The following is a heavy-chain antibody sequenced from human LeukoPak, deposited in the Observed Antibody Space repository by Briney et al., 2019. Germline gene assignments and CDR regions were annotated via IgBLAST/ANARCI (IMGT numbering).Heavy chain of an antibody. CDR1: GFAFSSYD. D-gene: IGHD3-10*01. Sequence: GGSLRLSCAASGFAFSSYDMRWVRQAPGKGLQWVADVSSDGRTKYYGDSVKGRFTISRDNSKTTLYLQMNNLRPEDTAVDYCASDWRMVRGLIKGVIEFWGQGTLVTVSS. V-gene: IGHV3-30*04. CDR2: VSSDGRTK. CDR3: ASDWRMVRGLIKGVIEF. J-gene: IGHJ4*02.